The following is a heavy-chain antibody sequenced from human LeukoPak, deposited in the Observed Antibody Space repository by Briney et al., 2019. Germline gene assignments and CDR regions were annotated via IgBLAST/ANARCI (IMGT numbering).Heavy chain of an antibody. CDR2: ISGSIGST. V-gene: IGHV3-23*01. CDR3: AKEGRARYYYDSSGYYFDY. D-gene: IGHD3-22*01. CDR1: GFPFSSYA. Sequence: PGGSLRLSCAASGFPFSSYAMNWVRQAPGKGLEWVSAISGSIGSTYYADSVKGRFTISRDNSKNTLSLQMNSLRAEDTAVYYCAKEGRARYYYDSSGYYFDYWGQGTLVTVSS. J-gene: IGHJ4*02.